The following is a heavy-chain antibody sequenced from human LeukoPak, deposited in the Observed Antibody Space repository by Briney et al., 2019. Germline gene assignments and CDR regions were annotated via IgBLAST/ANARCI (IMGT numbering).Heavy chain of an antibody. CDR1: GFTFSSYS. J-gene: IGHJ4*02. CDR3: ARDAVYGSGSYPYYFDY. Sequence: GGSLRLSCAASGFTFSSYSMNWVRQAPGKGLEWVSSISSSSSYIYYADSVKGRFTISRDYAKNSLYLQMNSLRAEDTAVYYCARDAVYGSGSYPYYFDYWGQGTLVTVSS. D-gene: IGHD3-10*01. CDR2: ISSSSSYI. V-gene: IGHV3-21*01.